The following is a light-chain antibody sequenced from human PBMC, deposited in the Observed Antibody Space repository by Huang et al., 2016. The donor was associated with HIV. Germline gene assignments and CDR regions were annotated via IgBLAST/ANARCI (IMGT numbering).Light chain of an antibody. CDR2: GAS. Sequence: DIQMTQSPASLSASVADRVTITCRTTQIISNYVNWYQQKPGKAPTLLIYGASTLQSGVPSRFSGSGSGTDFTLTISSLQPEDFTTYYCKQSYNTPPTFGQGTKVEI. V-gene: IGKV1-39*01. CDR3: KQSYNTPPT. CDR1: QIISNY. J-gene: IGKJ1*01.